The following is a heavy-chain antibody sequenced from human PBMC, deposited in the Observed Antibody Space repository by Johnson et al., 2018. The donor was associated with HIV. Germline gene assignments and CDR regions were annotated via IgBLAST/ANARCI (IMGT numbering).Heavy chain of an antibody. CDR2: IRYDGSNK. Sequence: QVQLVESGGGVVQPGGSLRLSCAASGFTFSSYGMHWVRQAPGKGLAWVAFIRYDGSNKYYADSVKGRFTISRDNSKNTLYLQMNSLRAEDTAVYYCARAVCRGGRCYSHDAFDIWGQGTMVTVSS. V-gene: IGHV3-30*02. D-gene: IGHD2-15*01. CDR3: ARAVCRGGRCYSHDAFDI. J-gene: IGHJ3*02. CDR1: GFTFSSYG.